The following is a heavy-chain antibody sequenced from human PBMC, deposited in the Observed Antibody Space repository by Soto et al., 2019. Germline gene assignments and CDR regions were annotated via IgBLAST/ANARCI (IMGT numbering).Heavy chain of an antibody. D-gene: IGHD5-12*01. J-gene: IGHJ2*01. CDR2: ISGSGGST. Sequence: GGSLRLSCAASGFTFSSYAMSWVRQAPGKGLEWVSAISGSGGSTYYADSVKGRFTISRDNSKNTLYLQMNSLRAEDTAVYYCAKDSGPKREYSGYALRRYWYFDLWGRGTLVTVSS. V-gene: IGHV3-23*01. CDR1: GFTFSSYA. CDR3: AKDSGPKREYSGYALRRYWYFDL.